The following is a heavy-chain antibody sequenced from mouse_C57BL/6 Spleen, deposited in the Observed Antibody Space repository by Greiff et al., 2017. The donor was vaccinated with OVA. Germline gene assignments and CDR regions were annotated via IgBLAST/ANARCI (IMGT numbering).Heavy chain of an antibody. CDR3: AREEYSGITTVVAVDY. V-gene: IGHV1-53*01. Sequence: QVQLQQSGTELVKPGASVKLSCKASGYTFTSYWMHWVKQRPGQGLEWIGNINPSNGGTNYNEKFKSKATLTVDKSSSTAYMQLSSLTSEDSAVYYCAREEYSGITTVVAVDYWGQGTTLTVSS. D-gene: IGHD1-1*01. CDR1: GYTFTSYW. CDR2: INPSNGGT. J-gene: IGHJ2*01.